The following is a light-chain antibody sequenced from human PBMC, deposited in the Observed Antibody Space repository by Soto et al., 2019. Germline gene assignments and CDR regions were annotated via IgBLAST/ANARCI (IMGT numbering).Light chain of an antibody. V-gene: IGKV1-9*01. Sequence: DIQLTQSPSFLSASVGDRVTITCRASQGISSYLAWYQQKPGRAPKLLIYAASTLQSGVPSRFSGSGSGTEFTLTISSLQPDDFATYYCQYLNSFPLTFGGGTKVDIK. J-gene: IGKJ4*01. CDR2: AAS. CDR3: QYLNSFPLT. CDR1: QGISSY.